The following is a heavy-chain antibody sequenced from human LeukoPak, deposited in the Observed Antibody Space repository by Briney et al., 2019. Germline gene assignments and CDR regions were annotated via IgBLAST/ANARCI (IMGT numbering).Heavy chain of an antibody. Sequence: GGSLRLSCAASGFSFSGYSMNWVRQAPGKGLEWVSYISGSSSTIFSADSVKGRFTISRDNARNSLYLQMNSLRDEDTAVYYCVRGGFELTAWGQGTLVTVSS. D-gene: IGHD1-20*01. J-gene: IGHJ5*02. CDR3: VRGGFELTA. CDR1: GFSFSGYS. CDR2: ISGSSSTI. V-gene: IGHV3-48*02.